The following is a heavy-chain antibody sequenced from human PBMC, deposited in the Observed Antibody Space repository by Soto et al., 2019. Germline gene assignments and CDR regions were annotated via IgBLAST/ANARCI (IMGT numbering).Heavy chain of an antibody. V-gene: IGHV1-69*10. Sequence: SVKVSCKSSGGTFSSYAISWVRQTPGQGLEWMGGVIPVFGLATYAQKVQGRVTITADKSTNTAYMEVSSLRSEDTAVYYCARGKSYYGSGKGIYDYYSLDVWGQGTTVTVS. D-gene: IGHD3-10*01. CDR2: VIPVFGLA. CDR3: ARGKSYYGSGKGIYDYYSLDV. J-gene: IGHJ6*02. CDR1: GGTFSSYA.